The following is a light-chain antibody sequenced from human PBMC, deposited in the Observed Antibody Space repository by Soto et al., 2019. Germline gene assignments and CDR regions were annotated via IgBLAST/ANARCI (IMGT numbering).Light chain of an antibody. Sequence: EVVLTQSPATLSLSPGETATLSCRASRNIDIYVAWYQQRPGQAPRLLLYDAFQRAAGIPARFSGSGSGTDFTLTITSLEPADFAIYYCQQRSNWSPPFTFGQGTKLEI. V-gene: IGKV3-11*01. J-gene: IGKJ2*01. CDR1: RNIDIY. CDR3: QQRSNWSPPFT. CDR2: DAF.